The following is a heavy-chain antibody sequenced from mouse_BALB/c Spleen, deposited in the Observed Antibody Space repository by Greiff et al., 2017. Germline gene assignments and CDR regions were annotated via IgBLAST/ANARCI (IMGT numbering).Heavy chain of an antibody. Sequence: DVMLVESGGGLVQPGGSRKLSCAASGFTFSSFGMHWVRQAPEKGLEWVAYISSGSSTIYYADTVKGRFTISRDNPKNTLFLQMTSLRSEDTAMYYCARSVTTVVAPYYAMDYWGQGTSVTVSS. V-gene: IGHV5-17*02. D-gene: IGHD1-1*01. CDR2: ISSGSSTI. CDR3: ARSVTTVVAPYYAMDY. CDR1: GFTFSSFG. J-gene: IGHJ4*01.